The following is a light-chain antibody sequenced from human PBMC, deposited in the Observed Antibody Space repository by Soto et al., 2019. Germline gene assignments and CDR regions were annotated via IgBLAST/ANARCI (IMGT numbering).Light chain of an antibody. CDR3: QQYDTLPPT. J-gene: IGKJ4*01. Sequence: DIQMTQSPSSLSASVGDRVTITCRASQDMRNYLNWYQQKPGKAPKLLIYGASNLEIGVTPRFSGSGSGTEFSLTITSLQPEDIAVYYCQQYDTLPPTFGGGTKVEI. V-gene: IGKV1-33*01. CDR2: GAS. CDR1: QDMRNY.